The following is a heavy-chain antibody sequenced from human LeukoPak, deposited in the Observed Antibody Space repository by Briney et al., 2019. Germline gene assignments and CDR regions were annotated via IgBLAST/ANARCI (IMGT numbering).Heavy chain of an antibody. J-gene: IGHJ3*02. CDR3: ASGIGDYVGDFDI. V-gene: IGHV4-59*08. CDR1: AGSISSYY. Sequence: KSSETLSLTCTVSAGSISSYYWNGIRQPPGKGLEWIGLIDYSGSTNYNPSLKSRLTMSVDTSKNQFSLKLNSVTAADTALYYCASGIGDYVGDFDIWGQGTMVTVSS. CDR2: IDYSGST. D-gene: IGHD4-17*01.